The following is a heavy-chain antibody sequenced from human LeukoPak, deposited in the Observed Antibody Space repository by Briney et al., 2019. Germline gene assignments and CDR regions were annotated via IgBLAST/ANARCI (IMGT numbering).Heavy chain of an antibody. J-gene: IGHJ3*02. D-gene: IGHD6-13*01. Sequence: ASVKVSCKASGGTFSSYAISWVRQAPGQGLEWMGGIIPIFGTANYAQKFQGRVTITADESTSTAYMELSSLRSEDTAAYYCATAAAGNSDAFDIWGQGTMVTVSS. CDR2: IIPIFGTA. V-gene: IGHV1-69*13. CDR3: ATAAAGNSDAFDI. CDR1: GGTFSSYA.